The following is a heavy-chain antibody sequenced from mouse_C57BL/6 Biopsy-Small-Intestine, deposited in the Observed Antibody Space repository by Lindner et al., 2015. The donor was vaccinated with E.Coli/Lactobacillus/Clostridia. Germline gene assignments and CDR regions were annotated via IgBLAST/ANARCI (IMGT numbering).Heavy chain of an antibody. CDR2: INPSSGYT. V-gene: IGHV1-7*01. Sequence: VQLQESGAELAKPGASVKLSCKASGYTFTTYWMHWIKQRPGQGLEWIGYINPSSGYTKYNQKFKDTATLTADKSSSTAYMQLSSLTYEDSAVYYCARERLITTVEGDYWGQGTTLTVSS. CDR1: GYTFTTYW. J-gene: IGHJ2*01. D-gene: IGHD1-1*01. CDR3: ARERLITTVEGDY.